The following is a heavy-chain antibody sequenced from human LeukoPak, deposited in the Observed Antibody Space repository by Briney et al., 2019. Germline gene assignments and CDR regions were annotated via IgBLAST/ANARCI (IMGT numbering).Heavy chain of an antibody. Sequence: SETLSLTCTVSGGSTRSSSVYWGWIRQPPGMGLEWIGSIYSSGTTYYNPSLRSRVTISVDTSKNQFSLKLSSVTAADTAVYYCARAARERGFWSGYQTWGQGTLVTVSS. V-gene: IGHV4-39*01. CDR3: ARAARERGFWSGYQT. D-gene: IGHD3-3*01. J-gene: IGHJ5*02. CDR1: GGSTRSSSVY. CDR2: IYSSGTT.